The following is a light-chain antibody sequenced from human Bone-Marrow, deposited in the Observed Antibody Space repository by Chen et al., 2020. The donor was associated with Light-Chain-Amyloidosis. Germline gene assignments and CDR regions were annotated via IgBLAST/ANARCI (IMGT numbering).Light chain of an antibody. CDR2: EVT. CDR3: SSFTITNTWI. V-gene: IGLV2-14*01. CDR1: SSDVGGYTY. Sequence: QSALTQPSSVSGSPGQSITIPCTGTSSDVGGYTYVSWYQQHPGKAPKLMIYEVTNRPSGSSIRFSGSKSGNTASLTISGLQAEDEADYYCSSFTITNTWIFGGGTKLTVL. J-gene: IGLJ2*01.